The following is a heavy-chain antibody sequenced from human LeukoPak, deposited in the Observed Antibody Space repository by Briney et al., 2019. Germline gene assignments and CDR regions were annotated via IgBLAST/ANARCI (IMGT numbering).Heavy chain of an antibody. Sequence: PGGSLRLSCVASGFGFSSDWMSWVRQAPGKGLEWVAYINEDGSETYYADSVKGRFIISTDTAKNSLYLQMNSLRAEDTAVYFCAREHNDCYNFYWGQGDVVTVSS. J-gene: IGHJ4*02. CDR3: AREHNDCYNFY. D-gene: IGHD2-21*01. CDR1: GFGFSSDW. V-gene: IGHV3-7*01. CDR2: INEDGSET.